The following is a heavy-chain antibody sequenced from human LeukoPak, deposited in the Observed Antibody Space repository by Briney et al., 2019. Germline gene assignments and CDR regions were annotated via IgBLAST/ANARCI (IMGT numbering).Heavy chain of an antibody. CDR2: IYTSGNT. CDR1: GGSISNS. Sequence: PSETLSLTCTVSGGSISNSWTWIRPPPGKGLEWIGYIYTSGNTNYNPSLESRVTMSVDTSKNQFSLRLNSVTAADPAVYYCTRGFLQIDYWGQGTLVTVSS. CDR3: TRGFLQIDY. V-gene: IGHV4-4*09. J-gene: IGHJ4*02.